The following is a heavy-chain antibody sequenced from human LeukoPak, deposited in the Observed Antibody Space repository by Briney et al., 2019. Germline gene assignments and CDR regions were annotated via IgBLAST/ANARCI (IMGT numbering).Heavy chain of an antibody. CDR1: GFTFSSYA. CDR2: ISGSGGST. Sequence: GGSLRLSCAASGFTFSSYAMSWVRQAPGKGLEWVSAISGSGGSTYYAGSVKGRFTISRDNSKNTLYLQMNSLRAEDTAVYYCAKDRQGHDAFDIWGQGTMVTVSS. V-gene: IGHV3-23*01. J-gene: IGHJ3*02. CDR3: AKDRQGHDAFDI.